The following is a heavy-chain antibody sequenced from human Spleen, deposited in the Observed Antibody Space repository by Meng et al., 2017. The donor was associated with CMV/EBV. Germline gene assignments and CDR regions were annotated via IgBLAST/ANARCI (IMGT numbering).Heavy chain of an antibody. V-gene: IGHV3-74*01. Sequence: GESLKISCAASGFTFSSYWMHWVRQAPGKGLVWVSRINSDGSSTSYADSVKGRFTISRDNAKNTLYLQMNSLRAEDTAVYYCARVWGGSYSGFDCWGQGTLVTVSS. J-gene: IGHJ4*02. CDR3: ARVWGGSYSGFDC. CDR1: GFTFSSYW. CDR2: INSDGSST. D-gene: IGHD1-26*01.